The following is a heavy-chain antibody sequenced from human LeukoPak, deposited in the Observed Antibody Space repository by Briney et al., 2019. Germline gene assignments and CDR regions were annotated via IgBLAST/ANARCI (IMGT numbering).Heavy chain of an antibody. J-gene: IGHJ5*02. D-gene: IGHD2/OR15-2a*01. CDR2: TSYDESIK. CDR1: GFTFISYS. CDR3: VRGGLSSSWFDP. V-gene: IGHV3-30-3*01. Sequence: GGSLRLSCAASGFTFISYSMHRVRQAPGKGLEWVAVTSYDESIKYYSDSVKGRFTISRDNSKNTLYLQMNSLRGEDTAVYYCVRGGLSSSWFDPWSQGTLVTVSS.